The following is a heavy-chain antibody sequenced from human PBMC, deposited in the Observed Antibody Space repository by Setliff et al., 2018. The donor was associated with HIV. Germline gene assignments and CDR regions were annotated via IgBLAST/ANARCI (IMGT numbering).Heavy chain of an antibody. Sequence: ASVKVSCKASGYTFSTYGISWVRRATGQGLEWMGWINAGNGNTKYSQKLQGRVTFTRDTFASTAYMELSSLRSEDTAVYYCARPVGAMGFDPWGQGTLVTVSS. V-gene: IGHV1-3*01. CDR3: ARPVGAMGFDP. J-gene: IGHJ5*02. CDR2: INAGNGNT. CDR1: GYTFSTYG. D-gene: IGHD1-26*01.